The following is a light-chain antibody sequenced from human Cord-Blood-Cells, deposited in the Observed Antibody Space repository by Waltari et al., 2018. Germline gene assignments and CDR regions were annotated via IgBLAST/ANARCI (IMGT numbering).Light chain of an antibody. Sequence: DIQMTQSPSSLSASVGDRVTITCRASQSISSYLNWDQQKPGKATKLLIYAASSLQSWVPSRFSGSGSGTDFTLTISSLQPEDFATYYCQQSYSTPLTFGGGTKVEIK. CDR1: QSISSY. CDR3: QQSYSTPLT. V-gene: IGKV1-39*01. J-gene: IGKJ4*01. CDR2: AAS.